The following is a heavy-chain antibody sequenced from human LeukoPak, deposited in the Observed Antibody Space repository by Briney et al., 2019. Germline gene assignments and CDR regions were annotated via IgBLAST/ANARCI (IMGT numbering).Heavy chain of an antibody. CDR1: GESLSNYY. CDR3: ARLPDYYSRHGAPG. CDR2: INHYGST. Sequence: SETLSLTCAVYGESLSNYYWSWIRQPPGKGLEWIGEINHYGSTNYNPSLKSRITISVDTSKNQFSLKLSSVTAADTAVYYCARLPDYYSRHGAPGWGQGTLVTVSS. D-gene: IGHD3-10*01. V-gene: IGHV4-34*01. J-gene: IGHJ4*02.